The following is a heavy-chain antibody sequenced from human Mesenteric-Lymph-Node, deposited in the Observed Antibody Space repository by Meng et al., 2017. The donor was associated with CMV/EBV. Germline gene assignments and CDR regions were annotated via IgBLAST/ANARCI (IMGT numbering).Heavy chain of an antibody. J-gene: IGHJ5*02. D-gene: IGHD1-7*01. CDR2: INPNSGGT. CDR3: ARGPDNWNYGSQNWFDP. Sequence: TCTGYYMHWVRQAPGQGLEWMGWINPNSGGTNYAQKFQGRVTMTRDTSISTAYMELSRLRSDDTAVYYCARGPDNWNYGSQNWFDPWGQGTLVTVSS. CDR1: TCTGYY. V-gene: IGHV1-2*02.